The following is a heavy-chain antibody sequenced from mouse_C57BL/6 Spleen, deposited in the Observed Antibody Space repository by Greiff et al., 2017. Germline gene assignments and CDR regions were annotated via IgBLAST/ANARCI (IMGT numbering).Heavy chain of an antibody. CDR2: INPSNGGT. D-gene: IGHD1-1*01. CDR3: ARDGSSYRYYFDY. Sequence: VQLQQPGTELVKPGASVKLSCKASGYTFTSYWMHWVKQRPGQGLEWIGNINPSNGGTNYNEKFKSKATLTVDKSSSTAYMQLSSLTSEDSAVYYCARDGSSYRYYFDYWGQGTTLTVSS. V-gene: IGHV1-53*01. CDR1: GYTFTSYW. J-gene: IGHJ2*01.